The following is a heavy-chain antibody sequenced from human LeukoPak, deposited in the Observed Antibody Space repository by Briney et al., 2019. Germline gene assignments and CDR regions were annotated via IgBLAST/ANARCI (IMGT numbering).Heavy chain of an antibody. Sequence: PGGSLRLSCAASGFTFSDYYMSWIRQAPGKGLEWVSYISSSSSYTNYADSVKGRFTIPRDNAKNSLHLQMNSLRAEDTAVYYCARMHYDSSGYYYVDYWGQGTLVTVSS. V-gene: IGHV3-11*06. D-gene: IGHD3-22*01. CDR1: GFTFSDYY. CDR2: ISSSSSYT. J-gene: IGHJ4*02. CDR3: ARMHYDSSGYYYVDY.